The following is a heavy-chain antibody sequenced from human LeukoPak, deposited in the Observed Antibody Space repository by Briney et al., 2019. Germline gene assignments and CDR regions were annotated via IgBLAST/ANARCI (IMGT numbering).Heavy chain of an antibody. V-gene: IGHV4-31*03. J-gene: IGHJ4*02. CDR2: IYYSGST. CDR3: ARGGPVTTRPFDY. D-gene: IGHD4-17*01. CDR1: GGSISSGGYY. Sequence: KASETLSLTCTVSGGSISSGGYYWSWIRQHPGKGLEWIGYIYYSGSTYYNPSLKSRVTISVDTSKNQFSLKLSSVTAADTAVYYCARGGPVTTRPFDYWGQGTLVTVSS.